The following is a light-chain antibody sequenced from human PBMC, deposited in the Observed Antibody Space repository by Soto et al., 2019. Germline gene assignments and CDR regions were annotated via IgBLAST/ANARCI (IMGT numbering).Light chain of an antibody. CDR2: GAS. Sequence: EIVLTQSPATLSVSPGERATLSCRASQSVSSSLAWYQQKPGQAPRLLIYGASTRATGIPARFSGSGSGTESTLTISSLQSEDFAVYYCQQYGSSGTFGQGTKVDNK. J-gene: IGKJ1*01. CDR1: QSVSSS. V-gene: IGKV3-15*01. CDR3: QQYGSSGT.